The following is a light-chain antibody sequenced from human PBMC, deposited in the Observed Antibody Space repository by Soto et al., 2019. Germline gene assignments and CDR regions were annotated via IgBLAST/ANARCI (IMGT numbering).Light chain of an antibody. Sequence: EIVLTQSPGTLSLSPGERATLSCRASQSVSSSYLAWYQQKPGQAPRLLIYGASIRATGIPDRFSGSGSGTDFTLTINRLEPEDFAVYYCQQYGSSPPWTFGQGTKLEIQ. CDR3: QQYGSSPPWT. CDR2: GAS. J-gene: IGKJ1*01. CDR1: QSVSSSY. V-gene: IGKV3-20*01.